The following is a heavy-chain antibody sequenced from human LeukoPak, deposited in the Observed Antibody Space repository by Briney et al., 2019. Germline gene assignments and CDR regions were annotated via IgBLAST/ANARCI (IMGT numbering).Heavy chain of an antibody. V-gene: IGHV4-34*01. CDR3: ARGYDILTGRDY. CDR2: INHSGST. J-gene: IGHJ4*02. D-gene: IGHD3-9*01. Sequence: SETLSLTCAVYGVSFSGYYWSWIRQPPGKGPEVIGEINHSGSTNCQPSLKSRVTISVHTSKNQFSQKLSSVTAADTAVYYCARGYDILTGRDYWGQGTLVTVSS. CDR1: GVSFSGYY.